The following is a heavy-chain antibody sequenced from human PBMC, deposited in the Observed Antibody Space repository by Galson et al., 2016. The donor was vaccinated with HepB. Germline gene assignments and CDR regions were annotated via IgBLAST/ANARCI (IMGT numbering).Heavy chain of an antibody. CDR3: ARGGYALEY. V-gene: IGHV4-31*03. Sequence: TLSLTCTVSGGSISSGGHSWTWIRQHAVKGLEWIGYIYNTGTIYNNPSLKSRVSISVDTSKNQFSLKLTSVTVADTAVYFCARGGYALEYWGQGILVTVSS. CDR1: GGSISSGGHS. D-gene: IGHD2-15*01. J-gene: IGHJ4*02. CDR2: IYNTGTI.